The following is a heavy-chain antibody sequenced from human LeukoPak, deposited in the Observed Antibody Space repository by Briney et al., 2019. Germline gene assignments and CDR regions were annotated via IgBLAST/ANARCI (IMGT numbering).Heavy chain of an antibody. CDR3: AKAPGRDYYDSSGYYSHFDY. V-gene: IGHV3-30*02. CDR1: GFTFSSYG. J-gene: IGHJ4*02. CDR2: IRYDGSNK. D-gene: IGHD3-22*01. Sequence: GGSLRLSCAASGFTFSSYGMHWVRQAPGKGLEWVAFIRYDGSNKYYADSVKGRFTISRDNSKNTLYLQMNSLRAEDTAVYYCAKAPGRDYYDSSGYYSHFDYWGQGTLVTVSS.